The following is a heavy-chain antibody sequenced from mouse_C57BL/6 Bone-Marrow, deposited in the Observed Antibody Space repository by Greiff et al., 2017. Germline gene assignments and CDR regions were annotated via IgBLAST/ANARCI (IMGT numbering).Heavy chain of an antibody. V-gene: IGHV5-4*01. CDR3: ANGSYDYYAIDY. CDR2: ISDGGSYT. CDR1: GFTFSSYA. Sequence: DVHLVESGGGLVKPGGSLKLSCAASGFTFSSYAMSWVRQTPEKRLEWVATISDGGSYTYYPDNVKGRFTISRDNAKNNLYLQMSNLKSEDTAMYYCANGSYDYYAIDYWGQGTSVTVSS. J-gene: IGHJ4*01. D-gene: IGHD2-12*01.